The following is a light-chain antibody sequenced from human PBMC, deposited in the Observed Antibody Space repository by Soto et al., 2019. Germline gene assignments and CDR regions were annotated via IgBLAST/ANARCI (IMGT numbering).Light chain of an antibody. CDR1: SSDFGTYNG. CDR2: DVS. CDR3: SSYTISNTHV. Sequence: QSALTQPPSVSGSPGQSVTISCTGPSSDFGTYNGISWYQQPPGTAPKLMIYDVSNRPSGVPDRFSGSKSGNTASLTISGLQAEDESDYYCSSYTISNTHVFGTGTKLTV. V-gene: IGLV2-18*02. J-gene: IGLJ1*01.